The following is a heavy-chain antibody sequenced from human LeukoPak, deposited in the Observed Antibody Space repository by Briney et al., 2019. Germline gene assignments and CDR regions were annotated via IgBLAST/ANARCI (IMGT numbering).Heavy chain of an antibody. CDR3: ARQDTSWSGYYTGYCYYYMDV. Sequence: GGSLRLSCAASGFTFSSYSMNWVRQAPGKGLEWVSSISSSSSYIYYADSVKGRFTISRDNAKNSLYLQMNSLRAEDTAVYYCARQDTSWSGYYTGYCYYYMDVWGKGTTVTVSS. D-gene: IGHD3-3*01. CDR1: GFTFSSYS. CDR2: ISSSSSYI. J-gene: IGHJ6*03. V-gene: IGHV3-21*01.